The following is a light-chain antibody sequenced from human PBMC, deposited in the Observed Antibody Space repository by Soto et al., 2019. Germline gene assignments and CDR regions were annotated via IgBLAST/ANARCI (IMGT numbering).Light chain of an antibody. CDR3: QQSYNSPFT. V-gene: IGKV1-39*01. CDR1: QRISKY. J-gene: IGKJ3*01. Sequence: DIQMTQSPSSLSASVGDRVTITCRASQRISKYLNWYQQKSGKAPKLLIYAASSLQSGVPSRFTGNESGTDFTLTISGLQPEDVATDYCQQSYNSPFTFGPGTKVDVK. CDR2: AAS.